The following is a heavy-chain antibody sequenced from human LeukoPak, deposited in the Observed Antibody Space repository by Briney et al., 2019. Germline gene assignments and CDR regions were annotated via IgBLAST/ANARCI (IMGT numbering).Heavy chain of an antibody. CDR1: GFTFSSYW. CDR2: INPDGGDK. V-gene: IGHV3-7*01. D-gene: IGHD6-13*01. CDR3: ARPTRSSSPEY. J-gene: IGHJ4*02. Sequence: GGSLRLSCAASGFTFSSYWMSWVRQAPGEGQEWQANINPDGGDKNYVDSVKGRFTISRDNAKNSVYLEINSLRAEDTAVYYCARPTRSSSPEYWGQGTLLTVSS.